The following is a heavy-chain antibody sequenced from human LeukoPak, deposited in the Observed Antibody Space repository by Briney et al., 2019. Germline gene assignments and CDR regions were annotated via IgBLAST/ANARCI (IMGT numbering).Heavy chain of an antibody. D-gene: IGHD6-13*01. V-gene: IGHV3-23*01. Sequence: PGGSLRLSCAASGFTFSSCGMSWVRQAPGKGLEWVSGISGSGGSTFHADSVKGRFTISRDNSKNTVFLQLSSLRAEDTAIYYCAKACILAAASLRGYDYWGQGTVVTVSS. CDR1: GFTFSSCG. CDR3: AKACILAAASLRGYDY. J-gene: IGHJ4*02. CDR2: ISGSGGST.